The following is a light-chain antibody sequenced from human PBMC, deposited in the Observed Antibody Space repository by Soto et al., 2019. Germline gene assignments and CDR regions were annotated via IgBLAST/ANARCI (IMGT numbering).Light chain of an antibody. CDR2: KAS. Sequence: DIQMTQSPSTLPTSVEDKVTITCRASLSINWWLAWYQQRPVTAPKLLIYKASTLESGVPSRFSGSGSGTEFALIFSSLRPDDFATYYCQQYDSYSPLTFGGGNKVDIK. V-gene: IGKV1-5*03. CDR1: LSINWW. J-gene: IGKJ4*01. CDR3: QQYDSYSPLT.